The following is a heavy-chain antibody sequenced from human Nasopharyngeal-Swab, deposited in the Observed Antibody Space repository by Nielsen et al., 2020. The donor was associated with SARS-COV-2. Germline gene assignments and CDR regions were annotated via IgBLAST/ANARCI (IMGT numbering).Heavy chain of an antibody. CDR2: ISGSGGST. J-gene: IGHJ4*02. Sequence: GGSLRLSCAGTGFKFSDYYMDWIRQAPGKGLEWVSAISGSGGSTYYADSVKGRFTISRDNSKNTLYLQMNSLRAEDTAVYYCAKEVDYCSSTSCHEPYFDYWGQGTLVTVSS. CDR3: AKEVDYCSSTSCHEPYFDY. V-gene: IGHV3-23*01. D-gene: IGHD2-2*01. CDR1: GFKFSDYY.